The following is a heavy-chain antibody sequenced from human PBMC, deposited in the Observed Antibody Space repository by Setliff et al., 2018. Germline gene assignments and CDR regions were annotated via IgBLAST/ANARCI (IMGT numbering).Heavy chain of an antibody. CDR3: ARERVGRYYYY. D-gene: IGHD1-26*01. CDR2: IKQDGSEK. J-gene: IGHJ4*02. CDR1: GFTFSNYW. Sequence: PGGSLRLSCAASGFTFSNYWMSWVRQTPGKGLEWVAHIKQDGSEKYYVDSVKGRFIISRDNAKNSLYLQMNSLRDEDTAVYYCARERVGRYYYYWGQGTLVTVSS. V-gene: IGHV3-7*03.